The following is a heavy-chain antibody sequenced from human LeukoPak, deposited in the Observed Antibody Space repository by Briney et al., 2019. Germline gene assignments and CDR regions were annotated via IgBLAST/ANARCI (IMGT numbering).Heavy chain of an antibody. CDR3: ARLSSVTYCSGGSCSRGGYDY. J-gene: IGHJ4*02. D-gene: IGHD2-15*01. CDR1: GGSITSSPYY. V-gene: IGHV4-39*01. Sequence: SETLSLTCTVSGGSITSSPYYWGWLRQAPGKALEWIANIYYSGTTAYNPSLKSRVTISVDTPKNQFSLELTSVTAADTAVYYCARLSSVTYCSGGSCSRGGYDYWGQGTLVTASS. CDR2: IYYSGTT.